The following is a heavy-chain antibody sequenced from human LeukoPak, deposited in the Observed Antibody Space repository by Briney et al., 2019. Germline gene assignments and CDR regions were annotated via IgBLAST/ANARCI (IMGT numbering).Heavy chain of an antibody. CDR1: GYTFTSYG. Sequence: ASVKVSCKASGYTFTSYGISWVRQAPGQGLEWMGWISAYNGNTNYAQKLQGRVTMTTDTSTSTAYMELRSLRSDDTAVYYCTYSSTCSPLYYYYGMDVWGQGTTVTVSS. CDR2: ISAYNGNT. J-gene: IGHJ6*02. CDR3: TYSSTCSPLYYYYGMDV. D-gene: IGHD2-2*01. V-gene: IGHV1-18*01.